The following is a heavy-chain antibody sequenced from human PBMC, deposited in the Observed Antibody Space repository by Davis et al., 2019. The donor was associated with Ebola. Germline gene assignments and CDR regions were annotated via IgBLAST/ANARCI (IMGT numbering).Heavy chain of an antibody. CDR3: ASIIPGGGLDY. CDR1: GFTFSDYY. Sequence: GESLKISCAASGFTFSDYYMSWIRQAPGKGLEWVSYISSSSSYTNYADSVKGRFTISRDNAKNSLYLQMNSLRAEDTAVYYCASIIPGGGLDYWGQGTLVTVSS. V-gene: IGHV3-11*06. CDR2: ISSSSSYT. D-gene: IGHD3-10*01. J-gene: IGHJ4*02.